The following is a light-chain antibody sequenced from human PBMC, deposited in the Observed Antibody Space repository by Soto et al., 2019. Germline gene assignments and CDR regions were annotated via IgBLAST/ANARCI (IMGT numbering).Light chain of an antibody. CDR2: GAS. V-gene: IGKV3-20*01. CDR3: PHSGGTPFT. J-gene: IGKJ5*01. CDR1: KSVSSSY. Sequence: SHSVVAVSLSQGEGPTLSGRASKSVSSSYIAGYLQRHGQTPSLLIDGASTRATGIPDRFSGSGSGTHFTLTIIRLEPGDFAVYYCPHSGGTPFTFGQGTRLAI.